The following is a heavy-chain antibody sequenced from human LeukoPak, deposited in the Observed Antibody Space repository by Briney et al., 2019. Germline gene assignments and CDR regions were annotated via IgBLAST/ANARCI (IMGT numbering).Heavy chain of an antibody. Sequence: PGGSLRLSCVASRFTFSSYWMSWVRQAPGKGLEWVANIKQDGSEKQYVDSVKGRFTISRDNAKNSLYLQMNNLRAEDTAVYYCARAATVTTLYYYYYYMDVWGKGTTVTVSS. J-gene: IGHJ6*03. V-gene: IGHV3-7*01. D-gene: IGHD4-17*01. CDR1: RFTFSSYW. CDR3: ARAATVTTLYYYYYYMDV. CDR2: IKQDGSEK.